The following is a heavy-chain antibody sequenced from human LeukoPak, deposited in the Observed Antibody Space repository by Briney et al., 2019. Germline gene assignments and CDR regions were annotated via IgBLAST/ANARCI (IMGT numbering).Heavy chain of an antibody. D-gene: IGHD5-24*01. CDR2: IYYSGST. J-gene: IGHJ4*02. CDR1: GGSISSYY. V-gene: IGHV4-59*01. CDR3: AREGRDGYKFHY. Sequence: SETLSLTCTVPGGSISSYYWSWIRQPPGKGLEWIGYIYYSGSTNYSPSLKSRVTISVDSSKNQFSLKLSSVTAADTAVYYCAREGRDGYKFHYWGQGTLVTVSS.